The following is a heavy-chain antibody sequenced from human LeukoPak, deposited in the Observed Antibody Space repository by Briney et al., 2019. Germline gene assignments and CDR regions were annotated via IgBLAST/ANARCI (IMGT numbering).Heavy chain of an antibody. V-gene: IGHV3-7*01. Sequence: GGSLRLSCAASGFTFNSYWMSWVRQAPGKGLEWVANIRQDGSEKYYVDSVKGRFTISRDNAKNSLYLQMNSLRAEDTAVYYCAELGITMIGGVWGKGTTVTISS. CDR3: AELGITMIGGV. CDR2: IRQDGSEK. D-gene: IGHD3-10*02. J-gene: IGHJ6*04. CDR1: GFTFNSYW.